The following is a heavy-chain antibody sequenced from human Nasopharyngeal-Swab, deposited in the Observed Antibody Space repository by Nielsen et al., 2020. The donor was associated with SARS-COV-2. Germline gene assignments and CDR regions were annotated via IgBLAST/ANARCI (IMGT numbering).Heavy chain of an antibody. CDR2: ISPGNSDT. V-gene: IGHV5-51*01. CDR3: ARLAARGGYNYEVDP. D-gene: IGHD5-24*01. CDR1: GYSFANYW. Sequence: GESLKISCPGFGYSFANYWIGWVRQMPGKGLEWMGSISPGNSDTGYSPSFHGRVTISSDKSINTASLQWTSLRASDTAVYYCARLAARGGYNYEVDPCGQGTLVTVSS. J-gene: IGHJ5*02.